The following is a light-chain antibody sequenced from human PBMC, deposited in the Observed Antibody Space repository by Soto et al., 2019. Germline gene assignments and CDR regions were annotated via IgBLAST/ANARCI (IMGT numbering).Light chain of an antibody. CDR2: GAS. Sequence: ETLMTQSPATLSVSPGERATLSCRASQSVGSNLAWYKQKPGQAPRLLIYGASTRATGIPARFSGSVSGTDFTLTISSLQSQDFAVYYCQEYNNWPRTVGQGTKVEIQ. V-gene: IGKV3-15*01. CDR3: QEYNNWPRT. CDR1: QSVGSN. J-gene: IGKJ1*01.